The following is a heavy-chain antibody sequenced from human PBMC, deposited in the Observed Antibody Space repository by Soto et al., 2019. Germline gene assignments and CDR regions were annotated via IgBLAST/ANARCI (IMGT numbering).Heavy chain of an antibody. CDR2: IIPILGIA. Sequence: QVQLVQSGAEVKKPGSSVKVSCKASGGTFSSYTISWVRQAPGQGLEWMGRIIPILGIANYAQKFQGRVTITADKSTSTAYMELSSLRSEDTAVYYCARDGIVVVPAAHPGGGMDVWGQGTTVTVSS. J-gene: IGHJ6*02. V-gene: IGHV1-69*08. CDR1: GGTFSSYT. CDR3: ARDGIVVVPAAHPGGGMDV. D-gene: IGHD2-2*01.